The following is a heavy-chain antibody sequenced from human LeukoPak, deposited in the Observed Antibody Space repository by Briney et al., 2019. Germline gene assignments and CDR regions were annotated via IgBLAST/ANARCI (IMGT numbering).Heavy chain of an antibody. CDR3: VEGDDYSDFDY. V-gene: IGHV3-23*01. Sequence: GGSLRLSCAASGFTFSSYAMSWVRQAPGKGLEWVSTISGSGTNTYYADSVKGRSTISRDNSKNALFLQMNSLRAEDTAVYYCVEGDDYSDFDYWGQGTLVTVSS. CDR1: GFTFSSYA. D-gene: IGHD4-11*01. CDR2: ISGSGTNT. J-gene: IGHJ4*02.